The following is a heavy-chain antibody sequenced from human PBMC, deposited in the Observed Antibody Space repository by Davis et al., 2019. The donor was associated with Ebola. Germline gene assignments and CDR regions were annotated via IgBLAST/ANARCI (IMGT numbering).Heavy chain of an antibody. J-gene: IGHJ3*02. Sequence: SETLSLTCTVSGGSINNYFWSWIRQSPGKGLEWIGNIHYLGSTNYNPSLKSRVTISVDTSKNQFSLKLSSVTAADTAVYYCARVEVTIFGVVIIENDAFDIWGQGTMVTVSS. D-gene: IGHD3-3*01. CDR2: IHYLGST. CDR1: GGSINNYF. CDR3: ARVEVTIFGVVIIENDAFDI. V-gene: IGHV4-59*01.